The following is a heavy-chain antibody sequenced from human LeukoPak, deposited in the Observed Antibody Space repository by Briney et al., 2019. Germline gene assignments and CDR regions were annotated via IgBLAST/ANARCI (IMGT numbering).Heavy chain of an antibody. CDR1: GFTFCTYW. D-gene: IGHD2-15*01. V-gene: IGHV3-7*01. Sequence: GGSLRLSCAASGFTFCTYWMSWVRQAPGKGLEWVANIKPDGSEKDYVDSLKGRFTISRDNAKNSLYLQVNSLRAEDTAVYYCAREGEDPLDYCGQGTLVTVSS. J-gene: IGHJ4*02. CDR3: AREGEDPLDY. CDR2: IKPDGSEK.